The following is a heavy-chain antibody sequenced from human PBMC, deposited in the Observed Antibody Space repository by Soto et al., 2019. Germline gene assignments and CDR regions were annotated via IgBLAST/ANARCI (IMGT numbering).Heavy chain of an antibody. CDR3: AKTTMTKDYYGLDV. CDR1: GFTLISYI. CDR2: IGSSTSSI. Sequence: WGSLRLSWASSGFTLISYIMNWVRQAEGKGLEWVSYIGSSTSSIYYADSVKGRFTISRDNAKNSLYLQMNSLRAEDTAVYYCAKTTMTKDYYGLDVWGQGTTVTVSS. J-gene: IGHJ6*01. D-gene: IGHD4-17*01. V-gene: IGHV3-21*01.